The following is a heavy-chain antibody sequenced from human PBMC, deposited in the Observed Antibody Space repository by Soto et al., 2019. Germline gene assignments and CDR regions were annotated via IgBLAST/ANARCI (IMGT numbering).Heavy chain of an antibody. CDR1: GFTFTSSA. J-gene: IGHJ3*02. D-gene: IGHD2-15*01. CDR2: IVVGSGNT. CDR3: AADNPWGRDGYSEGAFDI. Sequence: QMQLVQSGPEVKKPGTSVKVSCKASGFTFTSSAVLWVRQARGLRLEWIGWIVVGSGNTNYAQKFQERVTITRDMSTSTAYMELSSLRSEDTAVYYFAADNPWGRDGYSEGAFDIWGQGTMVTVSS. V-gene: IGHV1-58*01.